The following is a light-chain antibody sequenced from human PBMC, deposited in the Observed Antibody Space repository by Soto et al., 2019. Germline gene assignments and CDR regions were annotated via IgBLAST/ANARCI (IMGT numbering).Light chain of an antibody. CDR2: EVF. V-gene: IGLV2-8*01. J-gene: IGLJ1*01. Sequence: QSALTQPPSASGSPGQSVTISCTGTSSDVGSYNSVSWYQHHPGKAPKLIIYEVFRRPSGVPGRFSASKSANTASLTVSGLQADEEADYYCSSYAGGGNYVFGTGTKLTVL. CDR3: SSYAGGGNYV. CDR1: SSDVGSYNS.